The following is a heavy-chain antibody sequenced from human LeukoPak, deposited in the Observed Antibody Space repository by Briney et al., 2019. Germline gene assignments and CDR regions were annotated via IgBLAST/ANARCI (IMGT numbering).Heavy chain of an antibody. V-gene: IGHV1-8*02. CDR1: GYTFTDYY. J-gene: IGHJ4*02. CDR2: INPNSGNT. D-gene: IGHD6-13*01. Sequence: ASVKVSCKASGYTFTDYYIQWVRQAPGQGLEWMGWINPNSGNTGYAQKFQGRVTMTRNTSISTAYMELSSLRSEDTAVYYCARGTSSSWYTSDFDYWGQGTLVTVSS. CDR3: ARGTSSSWYTSDFDY.